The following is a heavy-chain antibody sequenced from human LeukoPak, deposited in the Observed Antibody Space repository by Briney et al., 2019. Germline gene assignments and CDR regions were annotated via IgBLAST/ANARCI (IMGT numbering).Heavy chain of an antibody. CDR1: GASISSYY. CDR2: TYYSGTT. Sequence: SETLSLTCTVSGASISSYYWSWIRQPPGKGLEWIAYTYYSGTTNYNPSLKSRVTISVDRSKNQLSLQLSSVTAADTAVYYCATLGDFDLWGRGTLVTVSS. J-gene: IGHJ2*01. CDR3: ATLGDFDL. V-gene: IGHV4-59*01. D-gene: IGHD3-16*01.